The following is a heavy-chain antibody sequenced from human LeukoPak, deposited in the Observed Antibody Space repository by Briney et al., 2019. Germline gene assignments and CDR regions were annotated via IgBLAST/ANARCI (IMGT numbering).Heavy chain of an antibody. V-gene: IGHV3-30*04. J-gene: IGHJ4*02. Sequence: GGSLRLSCAASEFTFSSYAMHWVRQAPGKGLEWVAVISYDGSNKYYADSVKGRFTISRDNSKNTLYLQMNSLRAEDTAVYYCARWGGQYDFWSGYYSFDYWGQGTLVTVSS. CDR2: ISYDGSNK. CDR1: EFTFSSYA. CDR3: ARWGGQYDFWSGYYSFDY. D-gene: IGHD3-3*01.